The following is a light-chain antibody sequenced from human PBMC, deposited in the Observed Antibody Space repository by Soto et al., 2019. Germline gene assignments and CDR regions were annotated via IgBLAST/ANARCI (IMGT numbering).Light chain of an antibody. Sequence: ESVLTQSEGTLSLSPLERDNLSCRTSQSVSNNYLAWYQKKPGQAPRLLIYGASSRATGIPDRFSGSGSGTDFTLSISRLEPEDFAVYYCQQYSRLWTFGQGTKVDIK. CDR1: QSVSNNY. CDR2: GAS. CDR3: QQYSRLWT. V-gene: IGKV3-20*01. J-gene: IGKJ1*01.